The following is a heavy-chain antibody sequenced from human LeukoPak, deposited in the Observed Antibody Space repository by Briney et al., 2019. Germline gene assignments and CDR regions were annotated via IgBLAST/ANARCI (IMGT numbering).Heavy chain of an antibody. V-gene: IGHV3-43*01. J-gene: IGHJ4*02. CDR1: GFTFDDYT. D-gene: IGHD1-26*01. CDR2: ISWDGGST. CDR3: ATSGSYSGGY. Sequence: GGSLRLSCAASGFTFDDYTMHWVRQAPGKGLEWVSLISWDGGSTYYADSVKGRFAISRDNSKNSLYLQMNSLRTEDTALYYCATSGSYSGGYWGQGTLVTVSS.